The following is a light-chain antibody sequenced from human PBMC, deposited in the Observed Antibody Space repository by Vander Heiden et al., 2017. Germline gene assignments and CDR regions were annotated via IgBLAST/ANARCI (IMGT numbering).Light chain of an antibody. Sequence: QTVVTQEPSFSVSPGGTVTLTCGLSSGSVSTTNCPNWFQQTPGQAPRTLIVSTNSRSSGVPDRFSGSILGNKAALTITGAQADDESDYYCVLYVGSGIWVFGGGTRLTVL. CDR2: STN. J-gene: IGLJ3*02. CDR3: VLYVGSGIWV. CDR1: SGSVSTTNC. V-gene: IGLV8-61*01.